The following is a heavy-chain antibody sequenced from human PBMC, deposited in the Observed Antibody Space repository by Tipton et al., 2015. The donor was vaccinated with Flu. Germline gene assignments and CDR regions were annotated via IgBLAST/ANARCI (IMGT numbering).Heavy chain of an antibody. D-gene: IGHD3-10*01. V-gene: IGHV3-23*01. CDR1: GFTFSRYA. CDR2: ISVGGGTT. J-gene: IGHJ3*02. CDR3: ATDPDAYYYHGSAFDI. Sequence: SLRLSCEASGFTFSRYAMTWVRQAPGKGLEWVSVISVGGGTTHYADSVKGRFTISRDNSKNTLYLQMNSLRAEDAAIYYCATDPDAYYYHGSAFDIWGQGTMLTVSS.